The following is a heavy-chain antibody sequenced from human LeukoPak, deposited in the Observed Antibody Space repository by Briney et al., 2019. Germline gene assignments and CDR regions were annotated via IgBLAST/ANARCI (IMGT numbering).Heavy chain of an antibody. CDR1: GYIFSSDS. CDR2: ISRSSSYI. V-gene: IGHV3-21*01. Sequence: PGGSLRLSRAASGYIFSSDSMNRVRQAPGKGLQWVSSISRSSSYIYYADSVKGRFTISRDNAKNSLYLQMNSLRAEDTAVYYCARYTVTTDSYYFDYWGQGTLVTVSS. J-gene: IGHJ4*02. D-gene: IGHD4-17*01. CDR3: ARYTVTTDSYYFDY.